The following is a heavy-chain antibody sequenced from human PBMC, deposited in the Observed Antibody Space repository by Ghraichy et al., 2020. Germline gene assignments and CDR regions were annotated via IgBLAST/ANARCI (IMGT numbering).Heavy chain of an antibody. J-gene: IGHJ4*02. CDR1: GGTFSSYA. CDR2: IIPILRIA. Sequence: SVKVSCKASGGTFSSYAISWVRQAPGQGLEWMGRIIPILRIANYAQKFQGRVTITADKSTSTAYMELSSLRSEDTAVYYCARDTASVGARTRSFDYWGQGTLVTVSS. D-gene: IGHD1-26*01. CDR3: ARDTASVGARTRSFDY. V-gene: IGHV1-69*04.